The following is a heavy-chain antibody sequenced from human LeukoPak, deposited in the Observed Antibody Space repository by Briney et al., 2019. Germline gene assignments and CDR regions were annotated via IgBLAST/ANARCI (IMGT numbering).Heavy chain of an antibody. Sequence: SETLSLTCYVSNGSITSHYWSWIRQPAAKGLEGSGRIYFNGNTKYNPSFQSRVTMSVDTSNNQLSLRLTSLTAADTAVYYCARDERGWEIHAGFDLWGQGTQVTVSS. V-gene: IGHV4-4*07. CDR3: ARDERGWEIHAGFDL. CDR2: IYFNGNT. D-gene: IGHD6-19*01. J-gene: IGHJ4*02. CDR1: NGSITSHY.